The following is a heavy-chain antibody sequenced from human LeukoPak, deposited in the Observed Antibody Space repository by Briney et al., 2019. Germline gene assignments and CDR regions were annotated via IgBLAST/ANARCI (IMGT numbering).Heavy chain of an antibody. Sequence: ASVKVSCKVSGHTLSDLTMHWVRQAPGKGLERMGGFDPGNGEIIYAQKFQGRVTMTEDASTDTAYMELSSLKSEDTAVYYCAAGGLYDLLPCWGQGTLVTVSS. CDR3: AAGGLYDLLPC. CDR1: GHTLSDLT. J-gene: IGHJ1*01. CDR2: FDPGNGEI. D-gene: IGHD3-3*01. V-gene: IGHV1-24*01.